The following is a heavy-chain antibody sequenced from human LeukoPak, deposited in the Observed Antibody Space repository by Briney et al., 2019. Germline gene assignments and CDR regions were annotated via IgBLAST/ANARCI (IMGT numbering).Heavy chain of an antibody. CDR2: IRYDGSNK. CDR1: GFTFSSYG. Sequence: PGGSLRLSCAASGFTFSSYGMHWVRQAPGKGLEWVAFIRYDGSNKYYADSVKGRFTISRDNSKNTLYLQMNSLRAEDTAVYYCANLGAELELRYDAFDIWGQGTMVTVSS. V-gene: IGHV3-30*02. J-gene: IGHJ3*02. D-gene: IGHD1-7*01. CDR3: ANLGAELELRYDAFDI.